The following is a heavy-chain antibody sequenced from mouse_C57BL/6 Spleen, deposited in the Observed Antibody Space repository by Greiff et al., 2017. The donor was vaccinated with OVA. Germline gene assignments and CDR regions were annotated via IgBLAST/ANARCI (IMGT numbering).Heavy chain of an antibody. CDR3: ARKGIDAMDY. J-gene: IGHJ4*01. CDR1: GYSFTGYY. Sequence: EVQLQQSGPELVKPGASVKISCKASGYSFTGYYMNWVKQSPEKSLEWIGEINPSTGGTTYNQKFKAKATLTVDKSSSTAYMQLKSLTSEDSAVEYCARKGIDAMDYWGQGTSVTVSS. V-gene: IGHV1-42*01. CDR2: INPSTGGT.